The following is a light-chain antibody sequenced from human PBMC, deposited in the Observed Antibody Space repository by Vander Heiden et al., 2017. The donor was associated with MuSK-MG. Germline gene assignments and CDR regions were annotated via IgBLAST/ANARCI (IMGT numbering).Light chain of an antibody. CDR1: QSISSY. Sequence: DIQMTQSPSPLSASVGDRVTITCRASQSISSYLNWYQQKPGKAPKLLIYAASSSQSGVPSRFSGSGSGTDFTLTISSLQPEDFATYYCQQSYSTPITFGQGTRLEMK. CDR3: QQSYSTPIT. V-gene: IGKV1-39*01. CDR2: AAS. J-gene: IGKJ5*01.